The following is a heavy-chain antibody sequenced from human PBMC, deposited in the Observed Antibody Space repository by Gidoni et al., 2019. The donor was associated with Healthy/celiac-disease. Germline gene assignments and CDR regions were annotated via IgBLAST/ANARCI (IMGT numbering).Heavy chain of an antibody. CDR3: AKVLRPGFARSNPFDY. CDR1: GFTFSRYA. J-gene: IGHJ4*02. D-gene: IGHD4-4*01. CDR2: ISGSGGST. Sequence: EVQLLESGGGLVQPGGSLRLSCAASGFTFSRYAMSWVRQAPGKGLEWVSAISGSGGSTYYADSVKGRFTISRDNSKNTLYLQMNSLRAEDTAVYYCAKVLRPGFARSNPFDYWGQGTLVTVSS. V-gene: IGHV3-23*01.